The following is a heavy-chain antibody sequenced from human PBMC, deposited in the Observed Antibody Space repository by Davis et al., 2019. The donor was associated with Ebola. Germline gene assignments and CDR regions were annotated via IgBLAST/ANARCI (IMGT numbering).Heavy chain of an antibody. CDR2: IKSKTDGGTT. CDR3: TTARYSTPIDY. Sequence: GESLKISCAASGFIFSDYWMSWVRQAPGKGLEWVGRIKSKTDGGTTDYAAPVKGRFTISRDDSKNTLYLQMNSLKIEDTAVYYCTTARYSTPIDYWGQGILVTVSS. D-gene: IGHD2-2*01. CDR1: GFIFSDYW. V-gene: IGHV3-15*01. J-gene: IGHJ4*02.